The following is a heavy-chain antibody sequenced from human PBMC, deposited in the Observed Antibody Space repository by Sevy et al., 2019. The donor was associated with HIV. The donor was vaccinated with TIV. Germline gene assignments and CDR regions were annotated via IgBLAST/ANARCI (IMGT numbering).Heavy chain of an antibody. J-gene: IGHJ4*02. Sequence: GGSLRLSCAASGFTFSSYAMSWVRQAPGKGLEWVSAISGSGGSTYYADSVKVRFTISRDNSKNTLYLQMNSLRAEDTAVYYCAKRGKLRYFDWFAPSFDYWGQGTLVTVSS. V-gene: IGHV3-23*01. CDR1: GFTFSSYA. D-gene: IGHD3-9*01. CDR3: AKRGKLRYFDWFAPSFDY. CDR2: ISGSGGST.